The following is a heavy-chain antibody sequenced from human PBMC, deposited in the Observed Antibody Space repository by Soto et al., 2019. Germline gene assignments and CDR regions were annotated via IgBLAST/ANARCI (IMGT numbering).Heavy chain of an antibody. D-gene: IGHD3-3*01. V-gene: IGHV1-69*01. CDR3: ARVGDYDFWSGPPFDP. J-gene: IGHJ5*02. Sequence: QVQLVQSGAEAKKPGSSVKVSCKASGGTFSSYAISWVRQAPGQGLEWMGGIIPIFGTANYAQKFQGRVTITADESTSTAYMELSSLRSEDTAVYYCARVGDYDFWSGPPFDPWGQGTLVTVSS. CDR1: GGTFSSYA. CDR2: IIPIFGTA.